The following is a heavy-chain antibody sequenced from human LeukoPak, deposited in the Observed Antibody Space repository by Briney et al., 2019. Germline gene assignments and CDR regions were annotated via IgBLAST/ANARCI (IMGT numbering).Heavy chain of an antibody. CDR1: GGSVSSGSYY. CDR3: AKSSGYYSGAFDI. J-gene: IGHJ3*02. Sequence: ETLSLTCTVSGGSVSSGSYYWSWVRQAPGKGLEWVSAISGSGGSTYYANSVKGRFTISRDNSKNTLYLQMNSLRAEDTAVYYCAKSSGYYSGAFDIWGQGTMVTVSS. V-gene: IGHV3-23*01. D-gene: IGHD3-22*01. CDR2: ISGSGGST.